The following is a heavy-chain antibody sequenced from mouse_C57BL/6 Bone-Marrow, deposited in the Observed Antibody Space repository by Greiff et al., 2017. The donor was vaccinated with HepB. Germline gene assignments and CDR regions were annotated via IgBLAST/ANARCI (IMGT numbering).Heavy chain of an antibody. CDR3: ARQGHYYGSRTGGFAY. V-gene: IGHV5-15*01. CDR1: GFTFSDYG. CDR2: ISNLAYSI. D-gene: IGHD1-1*01. Sequence: EVKLMESGGGLVQPGGSLKLSCAASGFTFSDYGMAWVRQAPRKGPEWVAFISNLAYSIYYADTVTGRFTISRENAKNTLYLELSSLRSEATAMYYCARQGHYYGSRTGGFAYWGQGTLVTVSA. J-gene: IGHJ3*01.